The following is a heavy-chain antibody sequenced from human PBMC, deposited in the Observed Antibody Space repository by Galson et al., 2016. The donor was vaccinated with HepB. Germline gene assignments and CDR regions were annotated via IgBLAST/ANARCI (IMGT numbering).Heavy chain of an antibody. CDR1: GFTFSSHW. CDR3: RIGTAGIDY. D-gene: IGHD6-13*01. Sequence: SLRLSCAASGFTFSSHWMHWVRQAPGKGLMCFSRLKSDGTSTYYADSVKGRFTISRDNAKNTLYLQMNSLRAEDTAVYYCRIGTAGIDYWGQGTLVTVSS. V-gene: IGHV3-74*01. J-gene: IGHJ4*02. CDR2: LKSDGTST.